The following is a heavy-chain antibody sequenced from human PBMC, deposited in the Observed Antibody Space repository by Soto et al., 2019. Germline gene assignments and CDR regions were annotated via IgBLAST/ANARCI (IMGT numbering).Heavy chain of an antibody. CDR2: INHSGSA. J-gene: IGHJ4*02. CDR3: ARGLITGSHYSGGWYYFDS. Sequence: QVQLQQSGAGLLKPSETLSLTCAVYGESFSGHIWTWIRQTPGKGLQWIGQINHSGSASYNPSLKSRVTISVQTSNSQFALELSSVTAADTAVYYCARGLITGSHYSGGWYYFDSWGQGTQVTVSS. D-gene: IGHD6-19*01. CDR1: GESFSGHI. V-gene: IGHV4-34*01.